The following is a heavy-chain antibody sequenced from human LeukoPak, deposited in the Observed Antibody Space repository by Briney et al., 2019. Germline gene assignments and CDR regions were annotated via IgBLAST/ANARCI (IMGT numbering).Heavy chain of an antibody. Sequence: GESLKISCKGSGYTYTKSWIAWVRQMPGKGLELMGIIYPVDSETRYSPSFEGQVTISVDKSISTAYLQWSSLKASDTAMYYCARQGCITPSCHTIDYWGQGTLVTVSS. CDR3: ARQGCITPSCHTIDY. CDR2: IYPVDSET. V-gene: IGHV5-51*01. D-gene: IGHD2-2*02. J-gene: IGHJ4*02. CDR1: GYTYTKSW.